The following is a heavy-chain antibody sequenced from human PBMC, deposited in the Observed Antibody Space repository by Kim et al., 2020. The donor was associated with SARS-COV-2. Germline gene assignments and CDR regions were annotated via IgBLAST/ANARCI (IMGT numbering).Heavy chain of an antibody. V-gene: IGHV1-69*04. CDR2: IIPILGIA. D-gene: IGHD5-12*01. Sequence: SVKVSCKASGGTFSSYAISWVRQAPGQGLEWMGRIIPILGIANYAQKFQGRVTITAGKSTSTAYMELSSLRSEDTAVYYCARGPPLYRGYDYPYFDYWGQGTLVTVSS. CDR1: GGTFSSYA. J-gene: IGHJ4*02. CDR3: ARGPPLYRGYDYPYFDY.